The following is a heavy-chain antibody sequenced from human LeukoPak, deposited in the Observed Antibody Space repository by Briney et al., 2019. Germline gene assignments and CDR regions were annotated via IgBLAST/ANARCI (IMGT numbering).Heavy chain of an antibody. CDR1: GFSFRSYA. J-gene: IGHJ4*02. CDR3: AKGGDSGYDGFVRY. V-gene: IGHV3-30*18. Sequence: YPGGSLRLSCGGSGFSFRSYAMSWVRQAPGKGLEWVAVISYDGSNKYYADSVKGRFTISRDNSKNTLYLQMNSLRAEDTAVYYCAKGGDSGYDGFVRYWGQGTLVTVSS. D-gene: IGHD5-12*01. CDR2: ISYDGSNK.